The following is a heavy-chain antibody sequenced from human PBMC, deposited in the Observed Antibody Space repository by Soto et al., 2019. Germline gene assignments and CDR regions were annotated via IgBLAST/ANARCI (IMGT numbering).Heavy chain of an antibody. V-gene: IGHV4-59*11. D-gene: IGHD2-8*01. CDR1: GGSINNHY. CDR2: IYYSGTT. Sequence: QVQLQESGPGLVKPSETLSLTCTVSGGSINNHYWSWIRQPPGQGLEWIGYIYYSGTTNYNPSLNGRVTISVDTSKNQFSLNLTSLTAADTATYYCARANGYGEYWGQGTLVTVSS. CDR3: ARANGYGEY. J-gene: IGHJ4*02.